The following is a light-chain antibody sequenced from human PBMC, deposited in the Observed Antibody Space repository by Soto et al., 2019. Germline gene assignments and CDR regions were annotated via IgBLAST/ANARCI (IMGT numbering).Light chain of an antibody. CDR3: TSYTSSNTVV. CDR2: EVS. CDR1: SSDVGGYNY. Sequence: QPVLTQPASVSGSPGQSITISCTGTSSDVGGYNYVSWYQHHPGKAPKLMIYEVSNRPSGVSNRFSGSKSGNTASLTISGLQAEDEADYYCTSYTSSNTVVFGGGTQLTVL. J-gene: IGLJ2*01. V-gene: IGLV2-14*01.